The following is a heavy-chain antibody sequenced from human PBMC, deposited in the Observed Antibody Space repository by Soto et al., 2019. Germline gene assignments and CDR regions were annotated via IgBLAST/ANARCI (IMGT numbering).Heavy chain of an antibody. CDR2: ITGTGGNT. CDR3: ARIRGYWYGLDV. V-gene: IGHV3-23*01. CDR1: GFPLSTYG. Sequence: EVQLLESGGGFVQPGGSLRLSCAASGFPLSTYGMTWVRQAPGKGLEWVSAITGTGGNTYYVDSVKGRFTSSRDNSKNMLYLQVNSLRVEDTAVYYCARIRGYWYGLDVWGQGTTVTVSS. J-gene: IGHJ6*02.